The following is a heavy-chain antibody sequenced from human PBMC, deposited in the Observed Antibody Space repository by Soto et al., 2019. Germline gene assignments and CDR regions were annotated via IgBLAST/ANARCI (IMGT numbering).Heavy chain of an antibody. J-gene: IGHJ5*02. CDR1: GGTFSSYA. D-gene: IGHD2-2*01. Sequence: QVQLVQSGAEVKKPGSSVKVSCKASGGTFSSYAISWVRQAPGQGLEWMGGIIPIFRTANYAQEFHGRVTITADKSTSTAYMELSSLRSEDSAVYYCVRAVSDTVVPAVRRSRCWFEPWGQGTLVTVS. CDR2: IIPIFRTA. V-gene: IGHV1-69*06. CDR3: VRAVSDTVVPAVRRSRCWFEP.